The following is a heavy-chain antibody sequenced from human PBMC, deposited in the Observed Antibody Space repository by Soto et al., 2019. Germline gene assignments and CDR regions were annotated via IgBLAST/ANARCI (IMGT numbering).Heavy chain of an antibody. J-gene: IGHJ4*02. V-gene: IGHV3-30*18. Sequence: QVQLVESGGGVVQPGRSLRLSCAASGFTFSSYGMHWVRQAPGKGLEWVAGISYDGSNKYYADSVKGRFTISRDNSKNTLYLQMNSLRAEDTAVYYCAKLPDSSGYYPDYWGQGTLVTVSS. CDR2: ISYDGSNK. CDR1: GFTFSSYG. D-gene: IGHD3-22*01. CDR3: AKLPDSSGYYPDY.